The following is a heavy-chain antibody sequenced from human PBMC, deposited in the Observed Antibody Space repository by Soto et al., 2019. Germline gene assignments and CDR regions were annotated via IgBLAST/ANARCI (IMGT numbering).Heavy chain of an antibody. CDR2: IIPIFGTA. CDR1: GGTFSSYA. CDR3: AREPYYDSSGYFYYFDY. D-gene: IGHD3-22*01. J-gene: IGHJ4*02. V-gene: IGHV1-69*06. Sequence: ASVKVSCKAPGGTFSSYAISWVRQAPGQGLEWMGGIIPIFGTANYAQKFQGRVTITADKSTSTAYMELSSLRSEDTAVYYCAREPYYDSSGYFYYFDYWGQGTLVTVSS.